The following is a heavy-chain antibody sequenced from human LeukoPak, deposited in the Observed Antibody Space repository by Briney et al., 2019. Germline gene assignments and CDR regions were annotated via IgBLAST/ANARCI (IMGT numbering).Heavy chain of an antibody. Sequence: SGPTLVNPTQTLTLTCTFSGFSLSTSGVGVGWIRQPPGKALEWLALIYWNDDKRYSPSLKSRLTITKDTSKNQVVLTMTNMDPEDTATYYCALLGYCSSTSCYTFKNWFDPWGQGTLVTVSS. J-gene: IGHJ5*02. CDR3: ALLGYCSSTSCYTFKNWFDP. CDR1: GFSLSTSGVG. CDR2: IYWNDDK. D-gene: IGHD2-2*02. V-gene: IGHV2-5*01.